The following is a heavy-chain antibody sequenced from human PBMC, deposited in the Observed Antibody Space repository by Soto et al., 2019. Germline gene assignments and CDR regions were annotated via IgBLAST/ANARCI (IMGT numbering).Heavy chain of an antibody. CDR2: IKQDGTEK. CDR1: GFTFSTYW. V-gene: IGHV3-7*01. Sequence: EVQLVESGGGLVQPGGSLRLSCAASGFTFSTYWMTWVRQAPGEGLEWVANIKQDGTEKYYADSVKGRFTISRDNAKNSLYLQMNSLRAADTAVYYCATGNWNFARDYWGQGTLVTVSS. J-gene: IGHJ4*02. D-gene: IGHD1-7*01. CDR3: ATGNWNFARDY.